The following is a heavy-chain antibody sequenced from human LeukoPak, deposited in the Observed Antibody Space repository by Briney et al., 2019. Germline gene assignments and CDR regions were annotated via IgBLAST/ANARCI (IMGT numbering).Heavy chain of an antibody. J-gene: IGHJ4*02. Sequence: GESLRLSCAASELTFSGYWMNWVRQSPGKGPEWVANINQDGSETHYVDSVKGRFTISRDNAKNSLFLQMNSLRVEDTAVFYCARDGFVGAADYWGQGTLVTVSS. D-gene: IGHD6-13*01. CDR2: INQDGSET. V-gene: IGHV3-7*01. CDR3: ARDGFVGAADY. CDR1: ELTFSGYW.